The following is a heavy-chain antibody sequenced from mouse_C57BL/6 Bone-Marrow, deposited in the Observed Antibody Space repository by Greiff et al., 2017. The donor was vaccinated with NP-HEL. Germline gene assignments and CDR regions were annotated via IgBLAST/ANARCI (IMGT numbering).Heavy chain of an antibody. V-gene: IGHV5-4*03. Sequence: DVMLVESGGGLVKPGGSLKLSCAASGFTFSSYAMSWVRQTPEKRLEWVATISDGGSYTYYPDNVKGRFTISSDNAKNNLYLQMSHLKSEDTAMYYCARGGGRYDYDPSMDYWGQGTSVTVSS. J-gene: IGHJ4*01. CDR1: GFTFSSYA. D-gene: IGHD2-4*01. CDR3: ARGGGRYDYDPSMDY. CDR2: ISDGGSYT.